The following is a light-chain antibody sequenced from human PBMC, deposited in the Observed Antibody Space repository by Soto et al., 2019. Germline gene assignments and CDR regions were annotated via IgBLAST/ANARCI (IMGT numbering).Light chain of an antibody. Sequence: IVLTQSPGTLSLSPGERATLSCRASQGIKNYLAWFQQKPGQAPRLLIYGASSRATGIPDRFSGSGSGTDFTLTISRLEPEDFAVYYCQQYGSSPKTFGQGTKVDIK. CDR1: QGIKNY. CDR2: GAS. CDR3: QQYGSSPKT. J-gene: IGKJ1*01. V-gene: IGKV3-20*01.